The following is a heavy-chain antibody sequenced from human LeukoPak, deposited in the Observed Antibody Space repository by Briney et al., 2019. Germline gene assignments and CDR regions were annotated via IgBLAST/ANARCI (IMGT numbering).Heavy chain of an antibody. Sequence: GASVKVSCKASGSTFTGYYINWVRQAPGPGLEWMGWMNPNSGNTGSAQKFPGRVTMTRNTSISTAYLELSSLRSEATAAYYCARGVSYYYDSSGYYWGQGTLGTVSS. J-gene: IGHJ4*02. CDR2: MNPNSGNT. CDR1: GSTFTGYY. D-gene: IGHD3-22*01. CDR3: ARGVSYYYDSSGYY. V-gene: IGHV1-8*02.